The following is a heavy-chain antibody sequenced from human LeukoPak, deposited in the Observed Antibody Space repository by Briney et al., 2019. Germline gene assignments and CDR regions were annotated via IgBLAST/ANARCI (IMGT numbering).Heavy chain of an antibody. CDR3: ARDIRGATISWYYGMDV. V-gene: IGHV1-18*01. CDR1: GYIFTSYG. J-gene: IGHJ6*02. D-gene: IGHD1-26*01. CDR2: ISAYNGNT. Sequence: ASVKVSCKASGYIFTSYGITWVRQAPGQGLEWMGWISAYNGNTNYALKLQGRVTMTTDTSTSTAYMELRSLRSDDTAVYFCARDIRGATISWYYGMDVWGQGTTVTVSS.